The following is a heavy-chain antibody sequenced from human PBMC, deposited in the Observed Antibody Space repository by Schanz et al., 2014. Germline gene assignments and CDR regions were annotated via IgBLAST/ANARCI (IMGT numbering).Heavy chain of an antibody. CDR2: IFTDGRT. D-gene: IGHD2-15*01. CDR1: GFPVDNYY. J-gene: IGHJ4*02. CDR3: ARRDPYCRSGTCSRAFDF. V-gene: IGHV3-66*02. Sequence: EVQLVASGGGLVQPGGSLRLSCAASGFPVDNYYMSCVPPAPGRGLEWVSIIFTDGRTYYADSVKGRFTISRDSAKNTRLLQMNSLRTEDTAVYYCARRDPYCRSGTCSRAFDFWGQGTLVTVSS.